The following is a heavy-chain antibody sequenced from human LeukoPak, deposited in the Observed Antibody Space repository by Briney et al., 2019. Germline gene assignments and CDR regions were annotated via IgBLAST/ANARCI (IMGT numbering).Heavy chain of an antibody. D-gene: IGHD4/OR15-4a*01. J-gene: IGHJ4*02. CDR1: GFSFSDFY. Sequence: GGSLRLSFSASGFSFSDFYMSWFRLSPEKGLEWIAYITSSGTTTEYADSVKGRFTISRVNAKNSLYLQMNSLRPEDTAIYYCGRDPDYGDPYWGQGTLVTVSS. CDR2: ITSSGTTT. CDR3: GRDPDYGDPY. V-gene: IGHV3-11*01.